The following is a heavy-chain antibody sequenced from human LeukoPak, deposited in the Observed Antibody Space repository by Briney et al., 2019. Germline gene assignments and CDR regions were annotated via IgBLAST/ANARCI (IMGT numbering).Heavy chain of an antibody. CDR2: IRYDGSNK. J-gene: IGHJ4*02. CDR1: GFTFSSYG. V-gene: IGHV3-30*02. D-gene: IGHD2-2*01. Sequence: GGSLRLSCAASGFTFSSYGMHWVRQAPGKGLEGVAFIRYDGSNKYYADSVKGRFTISRDNSKNTLYLQMNSLRAEDTAVYYCAEDQGLVVPAASFDYWGQGTLVTVSS. CDR3: AEDQGLVVPAASFDY.